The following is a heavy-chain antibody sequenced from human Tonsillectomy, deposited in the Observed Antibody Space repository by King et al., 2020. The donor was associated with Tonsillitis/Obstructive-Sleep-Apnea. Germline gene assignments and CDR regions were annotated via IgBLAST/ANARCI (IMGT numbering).Heavy chain of an antibody. V-gene: IGHV1-18*01. CDR2: ISPYNGHT. Sequence: VQLVESGAEVKKPGASVKVSCKASGYTFPKYGISWVRQAPGQGLEWLGWISPYNGHTDYAQKLQDRVTMTTDTSTSTAYMELRSLRYDDTAVYYCARASMSHYYDSSGYYTFAYWGQGTLVTVSS. CDR1: GYTFPKYG. CDR3: ARASMSHYYDSSGYYTFAY. J-gene: IGHJ4*02. D-gene: IGHD3-22*01.